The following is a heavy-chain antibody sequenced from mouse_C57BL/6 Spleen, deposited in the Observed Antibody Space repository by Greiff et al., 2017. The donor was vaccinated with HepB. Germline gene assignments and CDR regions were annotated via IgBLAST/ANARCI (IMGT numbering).Heavy chain of an antibody. V-gene: IGHV1-59*01. D-gene: IGHD2-4*01. CDR1: GYTFTSYW. J-gene: IGHJ1*03. CDR2: IDPSDSYT. CDR3: ARLELLRRHWYFDV. Sequence: QVQLQQPGAELVRPGTSVKLSCKASGYTFTSYWMHWVKQRPGQGLEWIGVIDPSDSYTNYNQKFKGKATLTVDTSSSKAYMQLSSLTSEDSAVYYCARLELLRRHWYFDVWGTGTTVTVSS.